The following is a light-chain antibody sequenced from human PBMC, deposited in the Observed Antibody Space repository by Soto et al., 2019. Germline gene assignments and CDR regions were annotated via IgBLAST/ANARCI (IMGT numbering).Light chain of an antibody. V-gene: IGKV1-5*03. CDR3: QQYSRYRT. Sequence: DIQLTQSRSTLSASVGDRVTITCRASQSISYWLAWYQQEPGKAPKVMIYQTSTLQGGVLSRFSGSGSGTEFTPTPTSLQPDDSATYHCQQYSRYRTVGHGTTVDSK. CDR1: QSISYW. CDR2: QTS. J-gene: IGKJ1*01.